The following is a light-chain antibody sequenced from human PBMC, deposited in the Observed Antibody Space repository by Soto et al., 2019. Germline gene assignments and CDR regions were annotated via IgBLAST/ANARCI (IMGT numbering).Light chain of an antibody. V-gene: IGKV3-15*01. CDR3: QQYNNWPYT. CDR1: QSVSSN. Sequence: EIVMTQSPATLSVSPGERATLSCRASQSVSSNLAWYQQKPGQAPRLLIYGASTRATGIPARFSGSGSRTEFTLTISRLQSEDFAVYYCQQYNNWPYTFGQGTKLEIK. CDR2: GAS. J-gene: IGKJ2*01.